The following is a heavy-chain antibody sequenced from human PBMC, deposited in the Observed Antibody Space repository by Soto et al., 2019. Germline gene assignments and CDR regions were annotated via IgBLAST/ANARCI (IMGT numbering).Heavy chain of an antibody. Sequence: QVQLQQWGAGLLKPSETLSLTCAVYGGSFSGYYWSWIRQPPGKGLEWIGEIKYSGSTNYNPSLKSRVTISVDTSKNQFSLKLSSVTAADPAVYYCARKVGQWLGGYNWFDPWGQGTLVTVSS. V-gene: IGHV4-34*01. CDR1: GGSFSGYY. CDR3: ARKVGQWLGGYNWFDP. D-gene: IGHD6-19*01. J-gene: IGHJ5*02. CDR2: IKYSGST.